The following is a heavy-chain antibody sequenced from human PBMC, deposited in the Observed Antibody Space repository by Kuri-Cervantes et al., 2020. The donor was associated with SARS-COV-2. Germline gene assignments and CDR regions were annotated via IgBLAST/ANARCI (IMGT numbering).Heavy chain of an antibody. D-gene: IGHD2-2*01. CDR1: GYSISSGYY. Sequence: SETLSLTCTVSGYSISSGYYWGWIRQPPGKGLEWIGYIYHSGSTYYNPSLKSRVTISVDRSKNQFSLKLSSVTAADTAVYYCARASCSSTSCYGWFDPWGQGTLVTVSS. J-gene: IGHJ5*02. CDR2: IYHSGST. CDR3: ARASCSSTSCYGWFDP. V-gene: IGHV4-38-2*02.